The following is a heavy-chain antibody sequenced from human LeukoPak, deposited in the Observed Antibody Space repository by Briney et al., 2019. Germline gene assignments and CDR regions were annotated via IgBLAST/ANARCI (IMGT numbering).Heavy chain of an antibody. D-gene: IGHD1-1*01. CDR3: ARVGIEGWRHDAFDI. CDR1: GYTFTSYY. Sequence: ASVKVSCKASGYTFTSYYMHWVRQAPGQGLEWMGRINPSGGSTSYAQKLQGRLTMTRDTSTSTVYMELGSLRSEDTAVYYCARVGIEGWRHDAFDIWGQGTMVTVSS. CDR2: INPSGGST. V-gene: IGHV1-46*01. J-gene: IGHJ3*02.